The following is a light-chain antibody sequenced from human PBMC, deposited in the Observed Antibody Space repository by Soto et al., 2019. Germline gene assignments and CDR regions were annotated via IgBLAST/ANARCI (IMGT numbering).Light chain of an antibody. J-gene: IGKJ5*01. Sequence: IQMTQSPSSLSASVGDRVTIACQATQDIRKYLNWYQQKPGKAPKLLIYDASSLETGVPSRLSGSGSGTDFTITISSLQPEDFATYYCQQYETLPTFGQGTRLEIK. V-gene: IGKV1-33*01. CDR2: DAS. CDR1: QDIRKY. CDR3: QQYETLPT.